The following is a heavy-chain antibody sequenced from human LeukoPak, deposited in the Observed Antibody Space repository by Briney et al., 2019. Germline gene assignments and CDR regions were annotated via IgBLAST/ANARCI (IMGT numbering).Heavy chain of an antibody. CDR3: AKGNVMGGRGFDY. V-gene: IGHV3-21*06. CDR2: IDSSSSYI. Sequence: GSLRLSCTASGFTFSSSAMSWVRQAPGKGLEWVSSIDSSSSYIFYADSMKGRFTISRDNAKNSLYLQMDSLRAEDTAMYFCAKGNVMGGRGFDYWGQGTLVTVSS. J-gene: IGHJ4*02. CDR1: GFTFSSSA. D-gene: IGHD3-16*01.